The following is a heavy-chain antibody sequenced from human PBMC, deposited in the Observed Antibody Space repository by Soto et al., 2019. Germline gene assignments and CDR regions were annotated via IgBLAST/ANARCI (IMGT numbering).Heavy chain of an antibody. CDR2: ISGSGGST. CDR3: ANNVLLWFGELYNY. J-gene: IGHJ4*02. D-gene: IGHD3-10*01. V-gene: IGHV3-23*01. Sequence: PGGSLRLSCAASGFTFSSYAMSWVRQAPGKGLEWVSAISGSGGSTYYADSVKGRFTISRDNSKNTLYLQMNSLRAEDTAVYYCANNVLLWFGELYNYWGQGTLVTVSS. CDR1: GFTFSSYA.